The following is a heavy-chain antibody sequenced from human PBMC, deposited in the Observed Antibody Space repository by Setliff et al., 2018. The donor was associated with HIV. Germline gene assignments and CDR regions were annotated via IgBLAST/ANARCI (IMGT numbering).Heavy chain of an antibody. CDR2: ISGFNGNT. CDR3: ARFPYRSAWFSGGHDAFDI. CDR1: GYSFARYG. Sequence: ASVKVSCKASGYSFARYGLSWVRQAPGQGLEWMGWISGFNGNTKYAQSFQDRVAMTTETAAGTAYMEMRSLRSDDTAVYFCARFPYRSAWFSGGHDAFDIWGQGTMVTVSS. J-gene: IGHJ3*02. D-gene: IGHD6-19*01. V-gene: IGHV1-18*01.